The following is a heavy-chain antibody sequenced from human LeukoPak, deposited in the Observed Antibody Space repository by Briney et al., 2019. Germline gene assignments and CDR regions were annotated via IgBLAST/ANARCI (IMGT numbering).Heavy chain of an antibody. CDR2: ISGSGGST. CDR1: GLTFSNYA. D-gene: IGHD7-27*01. J-gene: IGHJ4*02. CDR3: ARDIEEGRGDLRLGFDS. V-gene: IGHV3-23*01. Sequence: GGSLRLSCAASGLTFSNYAMSWVRQAPGKGLEWVSAISGSGGSTYYADSVKGRFTISRDNSKNTLYLQMNSLTAEDTAVYYCARDIEEGRGDLRLGFDSWGQGTLVTVSS.